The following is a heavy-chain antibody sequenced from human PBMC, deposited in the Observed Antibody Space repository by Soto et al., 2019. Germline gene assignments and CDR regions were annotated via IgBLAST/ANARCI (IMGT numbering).Heavy chain of an antibody. D-gene: IGHD6-19*01. CDR1: GFTFSSYS. J-gene: IGHJ4*02. CDR2: ISSSSSTI. Sequence: GGSLRLSCAASGFTFSSYSMNWVRQAPGKGLEWVSYISSSSSTIYYADSVKGRFTISRDNAKNSLYLQMNSLRDEDTAVYYCARSGMGAGEQWGEYYFDYWGQGTLVTVSS. CDR3: ARSGMGAGEQWGEYYFDY. V-gene: IGHV3-48*02.